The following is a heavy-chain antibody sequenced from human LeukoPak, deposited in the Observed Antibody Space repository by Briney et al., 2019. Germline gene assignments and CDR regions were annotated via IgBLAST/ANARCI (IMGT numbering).Heavy chain of an antibody. V-gene: IGHV3-21*01. CDR1: GFTFSTYC. CDR3: ARCSGGSCYRSDDY. J-gene: IGHJ4*02. Sequence: PGGSLRLSCAAPGFTFSTYCMNWVRQAPGKGLEWVSSISSSGGYIYYADSVEGRFTISRDNAKHSLYLQMNSLRADDTAVYYCARCSGGSCYRSDDYWGQGTLVTVSS. CDR2: ISSSGGYI. D-gene: IGHD2-15*01.